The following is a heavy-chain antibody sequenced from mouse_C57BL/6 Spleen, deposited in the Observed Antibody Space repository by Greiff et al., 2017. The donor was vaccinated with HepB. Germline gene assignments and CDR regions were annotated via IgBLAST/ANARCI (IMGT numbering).Heavy chain of an antibody. CDR3: ASVYYDYDSPYAMDY. V-gene: IGHV5-6*01. J-gene: IGHJ4*01. D-gene: IGHD2-4*01. CDR1: GFTFSSYG. Sequence: EVKLMESGGDLVKPGGSLKLSCAASGFTFSSYGMSWVRQTPDKRLEWVATISSGGSYTYYPDSVKGRFTISRDNAKNTLYLQMSSLTSEDTAMYYCASVYYDYDSPYAMDYWGQGTSVTVSS. CDR2: ISSGGSYT.